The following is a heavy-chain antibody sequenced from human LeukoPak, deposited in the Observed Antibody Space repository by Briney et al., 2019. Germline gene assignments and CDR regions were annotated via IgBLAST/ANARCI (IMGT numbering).Heavy chain of an antibody. V-gene: IGHV1-24*01. Sequence: ASVKVSCKVSGYTLTELSMHWVRQAPGKGLEWMGGFDPEDGETIYAQKFQGRVTMTEDTSTDTAYMELSSLRSEDTAVYYCASPGTYYDFWSGYYLNYWGQGTLVTVSS. CDR2: FDPEDGET. J-gene: IGHJ4*02. D-gene: IGHD3-3*01. CDR3: ASPGTYYDFWSGYYLNY. CDR1: GYTLTELS.